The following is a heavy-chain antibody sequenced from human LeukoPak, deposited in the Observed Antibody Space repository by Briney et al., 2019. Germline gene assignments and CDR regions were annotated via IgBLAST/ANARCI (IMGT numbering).Heavy chain of an antibody. CDR1: GFTFSSSG. CDR3: AKEYCSNSVCHSLDY. V-gene: IGHV3-30*18. D-gene: IGHD2-8*01. CDR2: ISYDGSNK. J-gene: IGHJ4*02. Sequence: PGRSLRLSCAASGFTFSSSGMHWVRQAPGKGLEWVAVISYDGSNKYYADSVKGRFTFSGDNSENTLYLQMNSLRAEDTAVYYCAKEYCSNSVCHSLDYWGQGTLVTVSS.